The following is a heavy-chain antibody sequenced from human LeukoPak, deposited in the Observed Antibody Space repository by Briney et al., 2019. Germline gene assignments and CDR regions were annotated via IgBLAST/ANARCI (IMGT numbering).Heavy chain of an antibody. J-gene: IGHJ4*02. CDR1: GFTFSSYD. V-gene: IGHV3-13*01. D-gene: IGHD6-19*01. Sequence: SGGSLRPSCAASGFTFSSYDMHWVRQGTGKSLEWVSAIGTAGGTYYAGSVKGRFTISRENAKNSLYLQMNSLTAGDTAVYYCARVRSDSNGWYHVLDWGQGTLVTVSS. CDR2: IGTAGGT. CDR3: ARVRSDSNGWYHVLD.